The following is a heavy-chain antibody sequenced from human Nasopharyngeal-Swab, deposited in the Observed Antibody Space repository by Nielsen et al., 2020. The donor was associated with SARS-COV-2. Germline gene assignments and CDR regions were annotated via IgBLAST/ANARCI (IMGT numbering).Heavy chain of an antibody. D-gene: IGHD5-18*01. J-gene: IGHJ6*02. CDR3: AKDTETGEGIYLWEGGMDV. Sequence: SLKISCAASGFSFDDYAMHWVRQPPGTGLEWVSRISWNSGNKHYADSMKGRFTISRDNAKNSLYLQMNSLRTEDTALYYCAKDTETGEGIYLWEGGMDVWGQGTTVTVSS. CDR1: GFSFDDYA. V-gene: IGHV3-9*01. CDR2: ISWNSGNK.